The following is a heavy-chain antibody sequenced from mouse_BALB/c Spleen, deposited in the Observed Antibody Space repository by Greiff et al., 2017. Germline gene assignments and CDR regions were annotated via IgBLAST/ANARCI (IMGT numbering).Heavy chain of an antibody. D-gene: IGHD1-1*01. V-gene: IGHV4-1*02. Sequence: EVKVIESGGGLVQPGGSLKLSCAASGFDFSRYWMSWVRQAPGKGLEWIGEINPDSSTINYTPSLKDKFIISRDNAKNTLYLQMSKVRSEDTALYYCARGAYYYGSSSYYAMDYWGQGTSVTVSS. J-gene: IGHJ4*01. CDR2: INPDSSTI. CDR1: GFDFSRYW. CDR3: ARGAYYYGSSSYYAMDY.